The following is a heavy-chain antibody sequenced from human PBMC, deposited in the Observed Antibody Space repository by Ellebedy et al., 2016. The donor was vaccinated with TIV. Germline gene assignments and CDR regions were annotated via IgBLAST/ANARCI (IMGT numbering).Heavy chain of an antibody. CDR3: ARRRRTYYYDSSGYYSDY. CDR1: GGSISSGGYY. D-gene: IGHD3-22*01. CDR2: IYYSGST. Sequence: SETLSLTXTVSGGSISSGGYYWSWIRQHPGKGLEWIGYIYYSGSTYYNPSLKSRVTISVDTSKNQFSLKLSSVTAADTAVYYCARRRRTYYYDSSGYYSDYWGQGTLVTVSS. J-gene: IGHJ4*02. V-gene: IGHV4-31*03.